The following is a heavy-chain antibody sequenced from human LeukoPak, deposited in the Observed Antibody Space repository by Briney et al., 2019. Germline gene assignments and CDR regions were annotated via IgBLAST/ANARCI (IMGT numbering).Heavy chain of an antibody. V-gene: IGHV5-51*01. CDR3: AREQQLVLFDY. CDR2: IFPGDSNT. CDR1: GYNFDNYW. J-gene: IGHJ4*02. D-gene: IGHD1-1*01. Sequence: GESLQISCKGSGYNFDNYWIAWVRQMPGKGLEWMGIIFPGDSNTRYSPSFQGQVTILADKSINTAYLQWSSLRASDTAIYYCAREQQLVLFDYWGQGALVTVSS.